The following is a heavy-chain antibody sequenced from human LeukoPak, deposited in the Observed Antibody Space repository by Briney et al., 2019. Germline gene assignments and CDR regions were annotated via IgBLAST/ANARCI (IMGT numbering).Heavy chain of an antibody. CDR3: ASLTGDVSGDAFDI. CDR1: GGSISSGGYY. J-gene: IGHJ3*02. D-gene: IGHD7-27*01. Sequence: ASETLSLTCTVSGGSISSGGYYWSWIRQPPGKGLEWIGYIYHSGSTYYNPSLKSRVTISVDRSKNQFSLKLSSVTAADTAVYYCASLTGDVSGDAFDIWGQGTMVTVSS. V-gene: IGHV4-30-2*01. CDR2: IYHSGST.